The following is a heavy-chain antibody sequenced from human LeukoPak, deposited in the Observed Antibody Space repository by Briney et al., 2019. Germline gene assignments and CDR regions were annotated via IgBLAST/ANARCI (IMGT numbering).Heavy chain of an antibody. V-gene: IGHV4-59*01. J-gene: IGHJ3*02. D-gene: IGHD3-10*01. CDR1: GGSISSYY. CDR2: IYYSGSN. Sequence: SAPLSLTSAVAGGSISSYYWSLIRPPPGKGVEWIGYIYYSGSNNYNPSLKSRVTISVDTSKNQFSLKLSSVTAADTAVYYCARAHYYGSGVDAFDIWGQGTMVTVSS. CDR3: ARAHYYGSGVDAFDI.